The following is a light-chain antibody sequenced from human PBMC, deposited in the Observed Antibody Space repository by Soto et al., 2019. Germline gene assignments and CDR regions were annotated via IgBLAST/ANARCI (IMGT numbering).Light chain of an antibody. CDR2: GAS. CDR1: QSVSNN. V-gene: IGKV3-15*01. CDR3: QQYNNWWT. J-gene: IGKJ1*01. Sequence: EIVMTQSPATLSVSPGERATLSCRASQSVSNNLAWYQKKPGQAPRLLIYGASTRATGIPARFSGSGSGTEFTLTISSLQSEYFAFYYCQQYNNWWTFGQGTRVDIK.